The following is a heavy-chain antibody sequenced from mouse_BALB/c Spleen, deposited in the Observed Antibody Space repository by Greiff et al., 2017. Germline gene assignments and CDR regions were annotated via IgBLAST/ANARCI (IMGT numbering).Heavy chain of an antibody. V-gene: IGHV5-17*02. D-gene: IGHD6-5*01. CDR2: ISSGSSTI. CDR1: GFTFSSFG. Sequence: EVQLQESGGGLVQPGGSRKLSCAASGFTFSSFGMHWVRQAPEKGLEWVAYISSGSSTIYYADTVKGRFTISRDNPKNTLFLQMTSLRSEDTAMYYCARGLWYAMDYWGQGTSVTVSS. J-gene: IGHJ4*01. CDR3: ARGLWYAMDY.